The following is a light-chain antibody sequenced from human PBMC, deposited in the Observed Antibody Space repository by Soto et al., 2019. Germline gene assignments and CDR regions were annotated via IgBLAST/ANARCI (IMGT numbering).Light chain of an antibody. CDR2: ANT. CDR1: SSNIGAGHV. Sequence: QSVLAQPPSVSGAPGQTVTMSCTGNSSNIGAGHVVHWYQQLPGTAPKLLIFANTNRPSGVPHRFSVSKSDTSASLAITGLQPEDAAEYYCQSYDTSLSVVVFGGGTKLTVL. CDR3: QSYDTSLSVVV. V-gene: IGLV1-40*01. J-gene: IGLJ2*01.